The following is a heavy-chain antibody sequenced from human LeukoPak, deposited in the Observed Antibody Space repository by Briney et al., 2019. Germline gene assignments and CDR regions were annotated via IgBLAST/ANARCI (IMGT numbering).Heavy chain of an antibody. CDR2: ISSSSDYI. D-gene: IGHD1-26*01. V-gene: IGHV3-21*01. CDR3: AREEGGAGLYGFDI. CDR1: GFTFSSYS. J-gene: IGHJ3*02. Sequence: GGSLRLSCAASGFTFSSYSMNWVRQAPGKGLEWVSSISSSSDYIYYADSLKGRFTISRDNAKSSLYLHMNSLRAEDTAVYYCAREEGGAGLYGFDIWGQGTMVSVSS.